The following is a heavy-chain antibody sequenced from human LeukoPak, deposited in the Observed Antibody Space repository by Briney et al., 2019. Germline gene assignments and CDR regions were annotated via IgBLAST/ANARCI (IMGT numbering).Heavy chain of an antibody. J-gene: IGHJ4*02. Sequence: GGSLRLSCAASGFTFSNYAMHWVRQAPGKGLEWVSLISSGGTYEYYADSVKGRFTISRDNSKNTLYLQLNSLRAEGTAVYYCARDSTYYYDSGSSGPHYSDNWGQGTLVTVSS. V-gene: IGHV3-30*01. CDR2: ISSGGTYE. CDR3: ARDSTYYYDSGSSGPHYSDN. D-gene: IGHD3-10*01. CDR1: GFTFSNYA.